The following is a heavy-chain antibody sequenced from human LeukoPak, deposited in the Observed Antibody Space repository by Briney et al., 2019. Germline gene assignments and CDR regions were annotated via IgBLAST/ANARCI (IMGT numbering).Heavy chain of an antibody. CDR3: TRDRSRIQLWPVFDY. CDR2: IRSKAYGGTT. CDR1: GFTFGDYA. J-gene: IGHJ4*02. Sequence: PGGSLRLSCTASGFTFGDYAMSWFRQAPGKGLEWVGFIRSKAYGGTTEYAASVKGRFTISRDDSKSIAYLQMNSLKTEDTAVYYCTRDRSRIQLWPVFDYWGQGTLVTVSS. D-gene: IGHD5-18*01. V-gene: IGHV3-49*03.